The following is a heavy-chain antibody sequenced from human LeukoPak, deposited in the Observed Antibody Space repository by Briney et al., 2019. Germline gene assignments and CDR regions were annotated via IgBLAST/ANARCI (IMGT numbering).Heavy chain of an antibody. V-gene: IGHV3-11*01. CDR2: LNSSGSSI. CDR3: AKISWDGRGTFC. CDR1: GFTFSDYY. D-gene: IGHD2-15*01. J-gene: IGHJ4*02. Sequence: PGGSLRLSCAASGFTFSDYYMSWIRQAAGKGLEWVSYLNSSGSSIYYADSVKGRFTISRDNAKNSLYPQMNSLRADDTAVYYCAKISWDGRGTFCWGPGTLGTVSS.